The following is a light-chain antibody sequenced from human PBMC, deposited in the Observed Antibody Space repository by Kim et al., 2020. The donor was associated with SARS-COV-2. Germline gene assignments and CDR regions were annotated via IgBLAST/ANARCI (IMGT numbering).Light chain of an antibody. J-gene: IGKJ5*01. CDR3: QQFNSYPIT. Sequence: SVEGSVIITSGGNGVIGSYVAWYQQKLGQAPNLLISGASSMDSGVPSRFSGSGSGTDFTLTISRLQPEDFATYYCQQFNSYPITFGEGTRLDIK. CDR2: GAS. CDR1: GVIGSY. V-gene: IGKV1-13*02.